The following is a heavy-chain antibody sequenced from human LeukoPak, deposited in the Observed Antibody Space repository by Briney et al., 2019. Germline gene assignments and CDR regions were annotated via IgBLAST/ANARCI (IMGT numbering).Heavy chain of an antibody. CDR3: ARDLGWIAAAEGGGYYFDY. V-gene: IGHV3-48*04. D-gene: IGHD6-13*01. CDR2: ISSSSSTI. Sequence: GGSLRLSCAASGFTFSSYWMSWVRQAPGKGLEWVSYISSSSSTIYYADSVKGRFTISRDNAKNSLYLQMNSLRAEDTAVYYCARDLGWIAAAEGGGYYFDYWAREPWSPSPQ. CDR1: GFTFSSYW. J-gene: IGHJ4*02.